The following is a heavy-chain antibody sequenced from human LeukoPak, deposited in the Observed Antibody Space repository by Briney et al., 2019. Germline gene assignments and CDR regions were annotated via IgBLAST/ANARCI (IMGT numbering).Heavy chain of an antibody. D-gene: IGHD3-9*01. J-gene: IGHJ6*02. CDR3: ARGPYYDILTGSPLYYGMDV. Sequence: GGSLRLSCAASGFTFSSYAMHWVRQAPGKGLEWVAVISYDGSNKYCADSVKGRFTISRDNSKNTLYLQMNSLRAEDTAVYYCARGPYYDILTGSPLYYGMDVWGQGTTVTVSS. CDR2: ISYDGSNK. V-gene: IGHV3-30-3*01. CDR1: GFTFSSYA.